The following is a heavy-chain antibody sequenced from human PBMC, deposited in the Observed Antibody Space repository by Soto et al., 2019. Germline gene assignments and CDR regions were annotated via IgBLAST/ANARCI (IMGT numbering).Heavy chain of an antibody. J-gene: IGHJ3*02. V-gene: IGHV1-69*01. CDR1: GGTFSSYA. CDR2: IIPNFGTA. D-gene: IGHD7-27*01. CDR3: ARPYRSWGERAFDI. Sequence: QVQLVQSGAEVKKPGSSVKASCKASGGTFSSYAISWVRQAPGQGLEWMGGIIPNFGTANYAQKFQGRVTINADEPTSTAYMELSSLRSEDPAVYYCARPYRSWGERAFDIWGQGTMVTVSS.